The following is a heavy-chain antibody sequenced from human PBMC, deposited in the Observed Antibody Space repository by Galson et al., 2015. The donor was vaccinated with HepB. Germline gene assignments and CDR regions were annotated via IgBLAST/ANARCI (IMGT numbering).Heavy chain of an antibody. J-gene: IGHJ4*02. D-gene: IGHD5-24*01. CDR1: GFTFSDYA. Sequence: SLRLSCAASGFTFSDYAMSWVRQAPGKGLEWVSSVSVSGGIVTGGSTYYAGSVKGRFTISRDNSQNTLYLQMNSLSAEDTAIYYCVKSQEMTTVQPFDYWGRGTLVTVSS. CDR2: VSVSGGIVTGGST. CDR3: VKSQEMTTVQPFDY. V-gene: IGHV3-23*01.